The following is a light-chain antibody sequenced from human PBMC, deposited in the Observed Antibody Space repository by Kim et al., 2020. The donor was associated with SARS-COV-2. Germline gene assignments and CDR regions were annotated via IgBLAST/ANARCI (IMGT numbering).Light chain of an antibody. J-gene: IGLJ2*01. Sequence: GQSISICCTGTSIDVGGDNYDSWYQQHPSNAPKLMIYNVNSRPSGISGRFSGAKSGNTASLTISDLQTADEADYYYSSYTSLTPRVFGGGTQLTVL. CDR1: SIDVGGDNY. CDR3: SSYTSLTPRV. CDR2: NVN. V-gene: IGLV2-14*03.